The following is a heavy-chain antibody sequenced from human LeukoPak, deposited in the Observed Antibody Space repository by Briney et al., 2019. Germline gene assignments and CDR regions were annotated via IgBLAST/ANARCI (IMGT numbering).Heavy chain of an antibody. Sequence: ASVTVSCKASGYTFTGYYMHWVRQAPGQGLEWMGWINPNSGGTNYAQKFQGRVTMTRDTSISTAYMELSRLRSDDTAVYYCASDIDYYDSSGYQFDYWGQGTLVTVSS. CDR1: GYTFTGYY. CDR2: INPNSGGT. CDR3: ASDIDYYDSSGYQFDY. J-gene: IGHJ4*02. D-gene: IGHD3-22*01. V-gene: IGHV1-2*02.